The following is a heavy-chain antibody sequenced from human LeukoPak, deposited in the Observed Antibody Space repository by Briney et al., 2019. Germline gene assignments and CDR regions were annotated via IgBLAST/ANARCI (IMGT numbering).Heavy chain of an antibody. CDR3: ASPPYYYDSSGYSRGPSGLSY. J-gene: IGHJ4*02. D-gene: IGHD3-22*01. CDR1: GFTVSSNS. Sequence: GGSLRLSCKVSGFTVSSNSWSWVRQAPGKGLEWVSFISSGGNTDHSDSVKGRFTISRDNAKNSLYLQMNSLRAEDTAVYYCASPPYYYDSSGYSRGPSGLSYWGQGTLVTVSS. V-gene: IGHV3-53*01. CDR2: ISSGGNT.